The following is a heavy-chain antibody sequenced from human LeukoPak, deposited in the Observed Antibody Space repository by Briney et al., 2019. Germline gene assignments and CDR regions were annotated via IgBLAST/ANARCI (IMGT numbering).Heavy chain of an antibody. V-gene: IGHV4-4*02. D-gene: IGHD6-13*01. CDR2: IYHSGST. CDR1: GDSIRNDYW. Sequence: SETLSLTCVVSGDSIRNDYWWNWVRQPPGKGLEWIGEIYHSGSTNYNPSLKSRVSISVDKSKNQFSLKLSSVTAADTAVYYCARGVVAAAGRTFDFWGQGTLVTVSS. CDR3: ARGVVAAAGRTFDF. J-gene: IGHJ4*02.